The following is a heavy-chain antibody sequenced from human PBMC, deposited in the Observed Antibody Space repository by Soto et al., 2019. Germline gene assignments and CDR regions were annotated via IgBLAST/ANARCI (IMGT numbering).Heavy chain of an antibody. J-gene: IGHJ5*02. CDR1: GGSISSSSYY. V-gene: IGHV4-39*01. Sequence: LSLTCTVSGGSISSSSYYWAWIRQPPGKGLEWIGSIYYSGSTYYNPSLKSRVTISVDTSKNQFSLKLSSVTAADTAVYYCARQLGVAAAGKGSNWFDPWGQGTLVTVSS. CDR3: ARQLGVAAAGKGSNWFDP. D-gene: IGHD6-13*01. CDR2: IYYSGST.